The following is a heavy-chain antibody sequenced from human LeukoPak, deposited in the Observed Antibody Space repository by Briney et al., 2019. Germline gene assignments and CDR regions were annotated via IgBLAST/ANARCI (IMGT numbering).Heavy chain of an antibody. D-gene: IGHD2-15*01. CDR1: GYTFTSYG. V-gene: IGHV1-18*01. CDR2: ISAYNGNT. J-gene: IGHJ6*03. CDR3: ARARRARNTNIVVVVAATGYYYYMDV. Sequence: ASVKVSCKASGYTFTSYGISWVRQAPGQGLEWMGWISAYNGNTNYAQKFQGRVTMTRNTSISTAYMELSSLRSEDTAVYYCARARRARNTNIVVVVAATGYYYYMDVWGKGTTVTISS.